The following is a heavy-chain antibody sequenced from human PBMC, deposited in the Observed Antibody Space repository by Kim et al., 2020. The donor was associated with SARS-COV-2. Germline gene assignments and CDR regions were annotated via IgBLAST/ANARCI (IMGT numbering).Heavy chain of an antibody. CDR2: ISYDGSNK. Sequence: GGSLRLSCAASGFTFSSYGMHWVRQAPGKGLEWVAVISYDGSNKYYADSVKGRFTISRDNSKNTLYLQMNSLRAEDTAVYYCAKDPEDSGYDFAPFFDYWGQGTLVTVSS. D-gene: IGHD5-12*01. CDR1: GFTFSSYG. V-gene: IGHV3-30*18. CDR3: AKDPEDSGYDFAPFFDY. J-gene: IGHJ4*02.